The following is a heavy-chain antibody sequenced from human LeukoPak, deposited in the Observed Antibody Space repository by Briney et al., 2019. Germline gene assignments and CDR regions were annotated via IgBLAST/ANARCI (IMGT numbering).Heavy chain of an antibody. Sequence: GASVKVSCKVSGYTLTELSMHWVRQAPGKGLEWMGGFDPEDGETIYAQKFQGRVTMTEDTSTDTAYMELSSLRSEDTAVYYCATNGSQHGKSAFDIWGQGTMVTVSS. D-gene: IGHD1-26*01. V-gene: IGHV1-24*01. CDR1: GYTLTELS. J-gene: IGHJ3*02. CDR3: ATNGSQHGKSAFDI. CDR2: FDPEDGET.